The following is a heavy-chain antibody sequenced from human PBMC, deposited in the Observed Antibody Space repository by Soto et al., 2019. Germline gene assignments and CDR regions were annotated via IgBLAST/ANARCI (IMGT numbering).Heavy chain of an antibody. CDR3: ARQIYDSGTGPNFQYYFDS. CDR1: GYSFAGYW. D-gene: IGHD6-13*01. V-gene: IGHV5-10-1*01. J-gene: IGHJ4*02. Sequence: GESLKISCNGSGYSFAGYWITWVRQKPGKGLEWMGRIDPSDSQTYYSPSFRGHVTISATKSITTVFLQWSSLRASDTAMYYCARQIYDSGTGPNFQYYFDSWGQGTPVTVYS. CDR2: IDPSDSQT.